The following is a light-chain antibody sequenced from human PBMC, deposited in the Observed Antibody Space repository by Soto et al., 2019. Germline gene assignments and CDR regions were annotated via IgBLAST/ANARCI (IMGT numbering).Light chain of an antibody. CDR3: QQTNTFALT. Sequence: DIQMTQSPSSVSGSVGDRVTITCRASQDITWWLAWYQQKPGKAPKLLIYGASSLQSGVPSRFSGRGTETDCTVTIGSLQPEDSATHYCQQTNTFALTFAGGTKVDIK. V-gene: IGKV1-12*01. CDR1: QDITWW. CDR2: GAS. J-gene: IGKJ4*01.